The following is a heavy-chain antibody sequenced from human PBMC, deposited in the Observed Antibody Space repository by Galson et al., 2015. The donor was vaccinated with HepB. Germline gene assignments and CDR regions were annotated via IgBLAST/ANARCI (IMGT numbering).Heavy chain of an antibody. CDR2: ISYDGSNK. CDR1: GFTFSSYA. Sequence: SLRLSCAASGFTFSSYAMHWVRQAPGKGLEWVAVISYDGSNKYYADSVKGRFTISRDNSKNTLYLRMNSLRAEDTAVYYCARANGDYDAFDIWGQGTMVTVSS. V-gene: IGHV3-30-3*01. D-gene: IGHD4-17*01. J-gene: IGHJ3*02. CDR3: ARANGDYDAFDI.